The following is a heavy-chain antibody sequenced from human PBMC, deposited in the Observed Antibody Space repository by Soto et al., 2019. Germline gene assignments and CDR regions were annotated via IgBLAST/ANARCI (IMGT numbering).Heavy chain of an antibody. Sequence: QVQLQESGPGLVKPSQTLSLTCTVSGGSISSGNYYWSWIRQSPGKGLEWIAFISYSGGTYYSASLQSRVTMSVDTSKNQFSLNLNFVTAADTAVYYCATMGTPATGLYYFDYWGQGTLVTVSS. V-gene: IGHV4-30-4*01. D-gene: IGHD1-7*01. J-gene: IGHJ4*02. CDR3: ATMGTPATGLYYFDY. CDR2: ISYSGGT. CDR1: GGSISSGNYY.